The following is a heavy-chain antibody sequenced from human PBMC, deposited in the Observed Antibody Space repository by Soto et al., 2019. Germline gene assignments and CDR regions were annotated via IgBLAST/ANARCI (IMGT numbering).Heavy chain of an antibody. CDR1: VYSFANYW. V-gene: IGHV5-51*01. J-gene: IGHJ6*01. Sequence: GESLKISCQGSVYSFANYWIAWLRQMPGKGLEWVGVIYPGDSDTRYSPSFQGQVTISADKYISTAYLQWSSLKASDTAMYYCARLRVVVTAKNGMDVWGQGTTVNVSS. CDR2: IYPGDSDT. D-gene: IGHD2-21*02. CDR3: ARLRVVVTAKNGMDV.